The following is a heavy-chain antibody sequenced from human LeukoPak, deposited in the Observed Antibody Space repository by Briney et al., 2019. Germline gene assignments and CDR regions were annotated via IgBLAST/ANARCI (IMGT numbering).Heavy chain of an antibody. J-gene: IGHJ6*03. CDR3: ARRRSGYSYGYIYYYYMDV. D-gene: IGHD5-18*01. Sequence: SETLSLTCAVYGVSFSGYYWSWIRQPPGKGLEWIGEINHSGSTNYYPYLKSRVTISVDTSKNQFSLKLSSVTAAYTAVYYCARRRSGYSYGYIYYYYMDVWGKGTTVTISS. CDR1: GVSFSGYY. V-gene: IGHV4-34*01. CDR2: INHSGST.